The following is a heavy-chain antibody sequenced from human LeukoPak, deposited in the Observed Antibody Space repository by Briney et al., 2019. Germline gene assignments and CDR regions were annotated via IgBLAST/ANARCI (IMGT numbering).Heavy chain of an antibody. CDR2: IYYSRST. D-gene: IGHD1-26*01. CDR3: ARHEYGGSYYGLSWFDP. J-gene: IGHJ5*02. Sequence: SETLSLTCTVSGGSISSSGYYWGWIRQPPGKGLEWIASIYYSRSTYYNPSLKSRVTISVDTSKNQLSLKLSSLTAADTAVYYCARHEYGGSYYGLSWFDPWGQGTLVTVSS. CDR1: GGSISSSGYY. V-gene: IGHV4-39*01.